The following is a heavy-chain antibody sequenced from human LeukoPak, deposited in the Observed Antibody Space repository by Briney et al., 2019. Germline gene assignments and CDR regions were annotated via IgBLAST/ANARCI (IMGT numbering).Heavy chain of an antibody. CDR3: AREFPQNYYGSGSYDY. CDR2: IIPILGIA. Sequence: SVKVSCKASGYTFTSYGISWVRQAPGQGLEWMGRIIPILGIANYAQKFQGRVTITADKSTSTAYMELSSLRSEDTAVYYCAREFPQNYYGSGSYDYWGQGTLVTVSS. CDR1: GYTFTSYG. D-gene: IGHD3-10*01. J-gene: IGHJ4*02. V-gene: IGHV1-69*04.